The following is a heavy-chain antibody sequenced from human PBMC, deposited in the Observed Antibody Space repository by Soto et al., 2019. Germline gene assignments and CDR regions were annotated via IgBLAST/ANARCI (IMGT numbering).Heavy chain of an antibody. J-gene: IGHJ3*02. CDR1: GGSFSGYY. D-gene: IGHD6-19*01. V-gene: IGHV4-34*01. Sequence: QVQLQQWGAGLLKSSETLSLTCAVYGGSFSGYYWSWIRQPPGKGLEWIGEINPSGSTNYSPSLKSRVTISVDTSKNQFSLKLSSVTAADTAVYYCARGREQWLVDALDIWGQGTTVTVSS. CDR2: INPSGST. CDR3: ARGREQWLVDALDI.